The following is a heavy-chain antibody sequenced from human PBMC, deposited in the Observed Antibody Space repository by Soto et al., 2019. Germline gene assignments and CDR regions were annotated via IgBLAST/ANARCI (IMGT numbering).Heavy chain of an antibody. V-gene: IGHV4-39*01. CDR3: XXLRGTLYYDFWSGYYTGSPTYYGMDV. Sequence: SETLSLTCTVSGGSISSSSYYWGWIRQPPGKGLEWIGSIYYSGSTYYNPSLKSRVTISVDTSKNQFSLKLSSVTAADTAVYXCXXLRGTLYYDFWSGYYTGSPTYYGMDVWGQGTTVTVSS. J-gene: IGHJ6*02. D-gene: IGHD3-3*01. CDR1: GGSISSSSYY. CDR2: IYYSGST.